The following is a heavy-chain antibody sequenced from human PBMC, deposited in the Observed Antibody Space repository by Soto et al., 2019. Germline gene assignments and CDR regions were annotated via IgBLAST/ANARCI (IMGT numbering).Heavy chain of an antibody. Sequence: GGSLRLSCAASGFTFSSYGMHWVRQAPGKGLEWVAVIWYDGSNKYYADSVKGRFTISRDNSKNTLYLQMNSLRAEDTAVYYCARVRIAAAFLAGGMDVWGQGTTVTVSS. D-gene: IGHD6-13*01. CDR2: IWYDGSNK. J-gene: IGHJ6*02. V-gene: IGHV3-33*01. CDR1: GFTFSSYG. CDR3: ARVRIAAAFLAGGMDV.